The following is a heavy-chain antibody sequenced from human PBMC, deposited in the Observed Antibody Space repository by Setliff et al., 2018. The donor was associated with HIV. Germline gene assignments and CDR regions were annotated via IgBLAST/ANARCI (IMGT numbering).Heavy chain of an antibody. CDR1: GFTFSIYT. CDR3: ARDLSNSELYYYYYMDV. Sequence: GGSLRLSCAASGFTFSIYTMNWVRQAPGKGLEWVSYISSSSSTIYYADSVKGRFTISRDNAKNSLYLQMNSLRAEDTAVYYCARDLSNSELYYYYYMDVWGKGTTVTVSS. CDR2: ISSSSSTI. J-gene: IGHJ6*03. V-gene: IGHV3-48*01. D-gene: IGHD4-4*01.